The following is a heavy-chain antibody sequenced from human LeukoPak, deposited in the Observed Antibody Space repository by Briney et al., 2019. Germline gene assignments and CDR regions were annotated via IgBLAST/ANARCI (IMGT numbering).Heavy chain of an antibody. CDR2: ISHSGST. CDR1: GGSFSGYY. Sequence: SETLSLTCAVYGGSFSGYYWSWVRQPPGKGLEWIGEISHSGSTNYNPSLKSRVTISVDTTKNQFSLKLSSVTAADTAVYYCARGQTYYDFWSGYYFNWFDPWGQGTLVTVSS. CDR3: ARGQTYYDFWSGYYFNWFDP. J-gene: IGHJ5*02. D-gene: IGHD3-3*01. V-gene: IGHV4-34*01.